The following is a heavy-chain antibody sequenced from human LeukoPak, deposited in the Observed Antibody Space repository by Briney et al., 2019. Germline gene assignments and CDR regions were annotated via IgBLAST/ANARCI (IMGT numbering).Heavy chain of an antibody. CDR2: INPKSGGT. J-gene: IGHJ4*02. V-gene: IGHV1-2*02. CDR3: ARDISPLGTPVFDY. D-gene: IGHD1/OR15-1a*01. Sequence: ASVKVSCKASGYTFTGYHMHWVRQAPGQGPEWMGWINPKSGGTNYAQQFQGRVTMTRDTSISTAYMELSRLRSDDTAVYYCARDISPLGTPVFDYWGQGTLVTVSS. CDR1: GYTFTGYH.